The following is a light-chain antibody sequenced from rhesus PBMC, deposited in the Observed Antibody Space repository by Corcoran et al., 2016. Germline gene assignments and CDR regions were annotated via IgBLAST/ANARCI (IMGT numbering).Light chain of an antibody. V-gene: IGKV1-22*01. J-gene: IGKJ1*01. CDR3: QQYSSRPWT. CDR2: KAS. CDR1: QGISSW. Sequence: DIQMTQSPSSLSASVGDTVTITCRASQGISSWLAWYQQKPGTAPKLLIYKASSLQSGVPSRFSGSGYGTDFTLTISSMQSEDFATYDWQQYSSRPWTFGQGTKVEIK.